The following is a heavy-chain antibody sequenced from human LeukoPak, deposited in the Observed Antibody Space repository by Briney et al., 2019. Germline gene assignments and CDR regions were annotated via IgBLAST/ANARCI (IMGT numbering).Heavy chain of an antibody. CDR2: ISSSSSYI. CDR3: ARGADYGDYDYSYYMDV. J-gene: IGHJ6*03. V-gene: IGHV3-21*01. D-gene: IGHD4-17*01. CDR1: GFTFSSYS. Sequence: GGSLRLSCAASGFTFSSYSMTWVRQAPGKGLEWVSSISSSSSYIYYADSVKGRFTISRDNAKNSLYLQMNSLRAEDTAVYYCARGADYGDYDYSYYMDVWGKGTTVTVSS.